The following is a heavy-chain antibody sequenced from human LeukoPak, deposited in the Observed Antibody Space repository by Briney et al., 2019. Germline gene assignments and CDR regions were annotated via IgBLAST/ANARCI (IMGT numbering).Heavy chain of an antibody. J-gene: IGHJ6*03. V-gene: IGHV3-23*01. CDR1: GFMFSSDA. CDR2: IGGRTPGT. CDR3: AKARHPMDV. Sequence: PGGSLRLSCEASGFMFSSDAMSWVRQAPGKGLEWVSGIGGRTPGTYYADSVKGRFTISRDNSKSTLYLQMNSLRAEDTAVYYCAKARHPMDVWGKGTTVTVSS.